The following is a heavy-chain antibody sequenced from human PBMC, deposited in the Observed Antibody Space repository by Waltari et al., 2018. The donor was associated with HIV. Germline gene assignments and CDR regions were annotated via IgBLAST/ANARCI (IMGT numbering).Heavy chain of an antibody. J-gene: IGHJ6*02. Sequence: EVQLLESGGGLVQPGGSLRLSCAASGFTFSTNALSWVRQAQGKGLEWVSSISGSGSSTYYADSIEGRFTISRDNSKNTLYLQMNSLRAEDTAAYYCAKVPQYISSSIYYYGMDVWGQGTTVTVSS. CDR3: AKVPQYISSSIYYYGMDV. D-gene: IGHD6-6*01. V-gene: IGHV3-23*01. CDR1: GFTFSTNA. CDR2: ISGSGSST.